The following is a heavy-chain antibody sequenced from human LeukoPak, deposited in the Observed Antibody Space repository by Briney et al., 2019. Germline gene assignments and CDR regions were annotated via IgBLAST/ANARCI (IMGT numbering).Heavy chain of an antibody. D-gene: IGHD1-14*01. V-gene: IGHV7-4-1*02. CDR2: INTNTGNP. CDR3: ARSRRSAGLDY. CDR1: GYTFTSYG. Sequence: GASVKVSCKASGYTFTSYGISWVRQAPGQGLEWMGWINTNTGNPTYAQGFTGRFVFSLDTSVSTAYLQISSLKAEDTAVYYCARSRRSAGLDYWGQGTLVTVSS. J-gene: IGHJ4*02.